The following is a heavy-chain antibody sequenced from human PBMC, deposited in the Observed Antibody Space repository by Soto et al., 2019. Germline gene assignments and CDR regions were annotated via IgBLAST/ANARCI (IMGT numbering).Heavy chain of an antibody. D-gene: IGHD7-27*01. J-gene: IGHJ4*02. CDR3: ARRWGTYFDF. CDR1: GDSISSSGFY. CDR2: MHYSGRT. Sequence: SETLSLTCTVSGDSISSSGFYWGWFRQPPGKGLEWIGSMHYSGRTNYNPSLKSRVAMSIDTSKNQFSLKVNSVTATDTAMYYCARRWGTYFDFWGQGTLVTVSS. V-gene: IGHV4-39*01.